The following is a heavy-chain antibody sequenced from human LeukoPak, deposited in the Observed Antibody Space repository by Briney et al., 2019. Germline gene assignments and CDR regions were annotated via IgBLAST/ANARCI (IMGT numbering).Heavy chain of an antibody. V-gene: IGHV1-46*01. J-gene: IGHJ5*02. Sequence: ASVKVSCKASGYTFTSYGISWVRQAPGQGLEWMGIINPSGGSTSYAQKFQGRVTMTRDTSTSTVYMELSSLRSEDTAVYYCARGHIRAINYYDFWSGYLNWFDPWGQGTLVTVSS. CDR1: GYTFTSYG. CDR3: ARGHIRAINYYDFWSGYLNWFDP. CDR2: INPSGGST. D-gene: IGHD3-3*01.